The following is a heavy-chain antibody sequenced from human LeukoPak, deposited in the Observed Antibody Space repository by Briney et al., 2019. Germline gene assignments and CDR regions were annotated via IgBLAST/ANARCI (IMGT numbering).Heavy chain of an antibody. J-gene: IGHJ4*02. CDR1: QFKFENYG. Sequence: GGSLRLSCATSQFKFENYGMTWVRQAPGKGLEWVSSITGSGGGTQYADSVQGRFTISRDNSKNTLYLEMNSLKTEDTAVYYCVRSIPSGPIFDYWGQGTLVTVSS. V-gene: IGHV3-23*01. CDR2: ITGSGGGT. D-gene: IGHD6-25*01. CDR3: VRSIPSGPIFDY.